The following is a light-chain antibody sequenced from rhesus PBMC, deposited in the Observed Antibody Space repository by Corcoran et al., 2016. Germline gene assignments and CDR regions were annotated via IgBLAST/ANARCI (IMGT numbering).Light chain of an antibody. CDR1: SSDVGGYNY. CDR2: GVN. CDR3: CSATNSRTYI. V-gene: IGLV2S7*01. Sequence: QAAPTQPPSVSGSPGQSVTISCTGTSSDVGGYNYVSWYQHHPGKAPKVLISGVNKRPSGVSDRFSGSKSGNTASLTISGLQSEDEANYYCCSATNSRTYIFGGGTRLTVL. J-gene: IGLJ1*01.